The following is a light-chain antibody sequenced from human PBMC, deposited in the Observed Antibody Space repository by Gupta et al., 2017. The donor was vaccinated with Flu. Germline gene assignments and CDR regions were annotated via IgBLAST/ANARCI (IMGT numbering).Light chain of an antibody. J-gene: IGKJ4*01. Sequence: EIVLTQSPATLSLSPGERATPSCRASQSVSSYLAWYQQKPGQAPRLLIYDASNRATGIPARFSGSGSGTDFTLTISSREPEDFAVYYCQQRSNWPQLTFGGGTKVEIK. V-gene: IGKV3-11*01. CDR1: QSVSSY. CDR2: DAS. CDR3: QQRSNWPQLT.